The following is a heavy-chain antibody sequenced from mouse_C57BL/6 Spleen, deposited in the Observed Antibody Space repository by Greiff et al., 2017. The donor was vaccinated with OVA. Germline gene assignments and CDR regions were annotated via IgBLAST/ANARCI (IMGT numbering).Heavy chain of an antibody. CDR2: ISYDGSN. D-gene: IGHD4-1*02. V-gene: IGHV3-6*01. CDR1: GYSITSGYY. CDR3: ATTGTHWYFDV. J-gene: IGHJ1*03. Sequence: EVKVEESGPGLVKPSPSLSLTCSVTGYSITSGYYWNWIRQFPGNKLEWMGYISYDGSNNYNPSLKNRISITRDTSKNQFFLKMNSVTTEDTATYYCATTGTHWYFDVWGTGTTVTVSS.